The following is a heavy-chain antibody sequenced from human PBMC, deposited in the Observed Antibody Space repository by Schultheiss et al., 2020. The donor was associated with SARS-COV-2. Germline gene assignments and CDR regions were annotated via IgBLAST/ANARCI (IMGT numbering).Heavy chain of an antibody. Sequence: GESLKISCAASGFTVSSDYMTWVRQAPGKGMEWVSSISSSSSYIYYADSVKGRSTISRDNSKNTLYLQMNSLRADDTAVYYCAREGILWGQGTLVTVSS. D-gene: IGHD2/OR15-2a*01. CDR2: ISSSSSYI. CDR1: GFTVSSDY. CDR3: AREGIL. J-gene: IGHJ4*02. V-gene: IGHV3-21*04.